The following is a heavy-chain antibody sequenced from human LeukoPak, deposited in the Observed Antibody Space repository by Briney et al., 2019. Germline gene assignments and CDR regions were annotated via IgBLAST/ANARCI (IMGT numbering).Heavy chain of an antibody. Sequence: GGSLRLSCAASGFTFSTYAMHWVRQAPGKGLEWVAVILYDGTNQYYADSVKGRFTISKDNSRNTLYLQMNSLKVEDTAVYYCARDFRDYRDYVAYFDSWGQGTLVTVSS. J-gene: IGHJ4*02. CDR1: GFTFSTYA. CDR3: ARDFRDYRDYVAYFDS. D-gene: IGHD4-17*01. V-gene: IGHV3-30-3*01. CDR2: ILYDGTNQ.